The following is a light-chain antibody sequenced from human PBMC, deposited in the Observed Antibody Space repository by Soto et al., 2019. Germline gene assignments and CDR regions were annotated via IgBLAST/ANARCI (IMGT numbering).Light chain of an antibody. CDR3: CSNAGSYPFV. V-gene: IGLV2-11*01. Sequence: QSALTQPRSVSGSPGQSVTISCTGTSSDVGGYNYVSWYQHHTGKAPKLMIYGVDKRPSGVPGRFSGSKSGNTASLTISGLQAEDEADYYCCSNAGSYPFVFGTGTKVPS. CDR2: GVD. CDR1: SSDVGGYNY. J-gene: IGLJ1*01.